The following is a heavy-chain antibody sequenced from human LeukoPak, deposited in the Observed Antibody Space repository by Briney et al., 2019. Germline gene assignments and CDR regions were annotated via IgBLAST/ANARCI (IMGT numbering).Heavy chain of an antibody. Sequence: GASVKVSCKASGYTFTSYAMHWVRQAPGQRLEWMGWINAGNGNTKYSQEFQGRVTITRDTSASTAYMELSSLRSEDMAVYYCARDVSRFWSGYYLAYWGQGTLVTVSS. CDR2: INAGNGNT. D-gene: IGHD3-3*01. CDR3: ARDVSRFWSGYYLAY. V-gene: IGHV1-3*03. CDR1: GYTFTSYA. J-gene: IGHJ4*02.